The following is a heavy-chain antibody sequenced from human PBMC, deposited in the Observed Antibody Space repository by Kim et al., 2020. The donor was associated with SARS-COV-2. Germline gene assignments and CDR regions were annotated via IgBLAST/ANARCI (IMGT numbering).Heavy chain of an antibody. Sequence: SETLSLTCTVSGGSISSYYWSWIRQPAGKGLEWIGRIYTSGSTNYNPSLKSRVTMSVDTSKNQFSLKLSSVTAADTAVYYCARDRRITIFGVVIEDAFDIWGQGTMVTVSP. D-gene: IGHD3-3*01. CDR3: ARDRRITIFGVVIEDAFDI. V-gene: IGHV4-4*07. J-gene: IGHJ3*02. CDR2: IYTSGST. CDR1: GGSISSYY.